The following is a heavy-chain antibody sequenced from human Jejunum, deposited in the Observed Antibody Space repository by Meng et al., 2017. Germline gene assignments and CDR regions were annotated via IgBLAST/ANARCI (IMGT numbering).Heavy chain of an antibody. CDR3: ATVCTADY. V-gene: IGHV3-48*03. CDR1: GFSFSSYE. Sequence: GESLKISCAASGFSFSSYEMHWVRQAPGKGLEWVSYISNSGVTIYYADSVKGRFTISRDNAKNSLHLQMNSLRAEGTAVYYCATVCTADYWGQGTLVTVSS. J-gene: IGHJ4*02. CDR2: ISNSGVTI. D-gene: IGHD2-21*02.